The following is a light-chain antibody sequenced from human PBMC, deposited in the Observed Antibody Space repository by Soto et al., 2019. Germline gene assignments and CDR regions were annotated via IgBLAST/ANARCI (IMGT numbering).Light chain of an antibody. CDR3: QQYGTAPIT. CDR2: GAS. J-gene: IGKJ5*01. V-gene: IGKV3-20*01. CDR1: QSVSANY. Sequence: EIVLTQSPGTLSLSPGERATLSCRASQSVSANYIAWYQQKPGQAPRLLISGASSRATGIPDRFSGSGSGTDFTLTISRLESEDFAVYYCQQYGTAPITFGQGTRLEIK.